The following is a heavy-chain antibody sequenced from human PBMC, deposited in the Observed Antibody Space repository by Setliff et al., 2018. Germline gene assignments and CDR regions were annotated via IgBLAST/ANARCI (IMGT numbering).Heavy chain of an antibody. CDR1: GFTFSDHH. J-gene: IGHJ4*02. Sequence: GGSLRLSCATSGFTFSDHHMDWVRQAPGKGLEWVGRSLNKDKEYTPEYAASVESRFTISRDDSKKSLYLQMNNLKIEDTAIYYCVSAPNPYYCDSWGQGTLVTVSS. V-gene: IGHV3-72*01. CDR2: SLNKDKEYTP. CDR3: VSAPNPYYCDS.